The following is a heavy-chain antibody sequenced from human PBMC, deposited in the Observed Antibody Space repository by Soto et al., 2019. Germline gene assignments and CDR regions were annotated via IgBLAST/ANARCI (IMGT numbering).Heavy chain of an antibody. J-gene: IGHJ4*02. CDR3: GRLKIYDFLKNSAS. Sequence: PSETLSLTCAVSGASIGTSNWWSWVRQSPGKGLEWIGEIHDSGSTKYNPSLKSRVTISLDKSKNQFSLNVSSVTAADTAVYYWGRLKIYDFLKNSASGGRGPLVPVP. CDR1: GASIGTSNW. V-gene: IGHV4-4*02. D-gene: IGHD3-3*01. CDR2: IHDSGST.